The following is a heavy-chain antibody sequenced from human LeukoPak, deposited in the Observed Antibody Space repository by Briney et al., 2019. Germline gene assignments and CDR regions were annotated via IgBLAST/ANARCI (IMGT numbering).Heavy chain of an antibody. Sequence: SETLSLTCAVSGGSISSSNWWSWVRQPPGKGLEWIGEIYHSGSTNYNPSLKSRVTISVDKSKNQFSLKLSSVTAADTAVYYCARAVVVPPHYGMDVWGQGTTVTVSS. CDR3: ARAVVVPPHYGMDV. CDR2: IYHSGST. D-gene: IGHD2-15*01. J-gene: IGHJ6*02. CDR1: GGSISSSNW. V-gene: IGHV4-4*02.